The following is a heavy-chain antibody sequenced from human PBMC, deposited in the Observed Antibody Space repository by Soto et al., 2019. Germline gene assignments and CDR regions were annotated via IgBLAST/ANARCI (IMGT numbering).Heavy chain of an antibody. J-gene: IGHJ6*02. D-gene: IGHD2-2*01. V-gene: IGHV1-2*02. Sequence: QVQLVQSGADVKTPGASVRVSCKASGYTFTGYYVHWVRESPGQGIEWMGWINPETGGTSYAQKFQGRVTLSRDTSINTAYLELSRLRFDDAAVDFCARERYQVISDGMDVWGQGTTVTVSS. CDR2: INPETGGT. CDR1: GYTFTGYY. CDR3: ARERYQVISDGMDV.